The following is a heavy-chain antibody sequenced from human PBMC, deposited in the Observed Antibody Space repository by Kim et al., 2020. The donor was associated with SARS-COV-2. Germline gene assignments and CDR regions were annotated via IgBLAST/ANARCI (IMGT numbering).Heavy chain of an antibody. V-gene: IGHV3-23*01. Sequence: GGSLRLSCAASGFTFSSYAMSWVRQAPGKGLEWVSAISGSGGSTYYADSVKGRFTISRDNSKNTLYLQMNSLRAEDTAVYYCVFDGSGSRMYYFDYWGQGTLVTVSS. CDR1: GFTFSSYA. CDR2: ISGSGGST. J-gene: IGHJ4*02. D-gene: IGHD3-10*01. CDR3: VFDGSGSRMYYFDY.